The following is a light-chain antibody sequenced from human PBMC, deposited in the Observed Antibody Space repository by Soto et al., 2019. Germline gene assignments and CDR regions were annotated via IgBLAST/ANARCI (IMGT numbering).Light chain of an antibody. J-gene: IGKJ5*01. V-gene: IGKV1-39*01. CDR1: QSISSY. CDR3: QQSYRTPIT. CDR2: AAS. Sequence: DIQMSQSPSSLSASVGDRVTITCRASQSISSYLNWYPQKPGKAPKIXIYAASSLHSGVPSRVSGSGSGTDFTLTISSLQPEDFETYYCQQSYRTPITFGQGTRLEIK.